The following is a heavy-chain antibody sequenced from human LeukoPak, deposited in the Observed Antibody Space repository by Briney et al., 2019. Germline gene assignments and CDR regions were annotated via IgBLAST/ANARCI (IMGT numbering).Heavy chain of an antibody. J-gene: IGHJ6*03. Sequence: SVKVSCKASGGTFSSYAISWVRQAPGQGLEWMGGIIPIFGTANYAQKFQGRVTITTDESTSTAYMELSSLRSEDTAVYYCARDLGYYDTRYQKTLYYMDVWRKGTTVTVSS. V-gene: IGHV1-69*05. CDR2: IIPIFGTA. D-gene: IGHD3-22*01. CDR3: ARDLGYYDTRYQKTLYYMDV. CDR1: GGTFSSYA.